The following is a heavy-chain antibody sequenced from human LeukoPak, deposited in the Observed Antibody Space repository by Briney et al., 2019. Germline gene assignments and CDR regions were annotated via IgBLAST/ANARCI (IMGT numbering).Heavy chain of an antibody. Sequence: GGSLRLSCAASGFTFSSYEMNWVRQAPGKGLEWVSYISSSGSTIYYADSVKGRFTISRDNAKNSLYLQMNSPRAEDTAVYYCAGPYYYYYYMDVWGKGTTVTVSS. CDR3: AGPYYYYYYMDV. J-gene: IGHJ6*03. V-gene: IGHV3-48*03. CDR2: ISSSGSTI. CDR1: GFTFSSYE.